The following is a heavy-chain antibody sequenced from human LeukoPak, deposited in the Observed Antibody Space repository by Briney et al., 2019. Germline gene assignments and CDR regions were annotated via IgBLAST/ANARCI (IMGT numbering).Heavy chain of an antibody. CDR3: ARTNSMLYYFDY. CDR1: GFTVSSNY. V-gene: IGHV3-53*01. D-gene: IGHD2-8*01. CDR2: IYSGGST. Sequence: GGSLRLSRAASGFTVSSNYMSWVRQAPGKGLEWVSVIYSGGSTYYADSVKGRFTISRDNSKNTLYLQMNSLRAEDTAVYYCARTNSMLYYFDYWGQGTLVIVSS. J-gene: IGHJ4*02.